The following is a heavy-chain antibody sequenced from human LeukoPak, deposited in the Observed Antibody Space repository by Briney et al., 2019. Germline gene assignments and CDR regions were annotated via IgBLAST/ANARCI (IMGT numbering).Heavy chain of an antibody. V-gene: IGHV4-34*01. CDR2: INHSGST. D-gene: IGHD6-6*01. CDR1: GGSFSGYY. J-gene: IGHJ4*02. CDR3: ARWSSSRGARDY. Sequence: SETLSLTCAVYGGSFSGYYRSWIRQPPGKGLEWIGEINHSGSTNYNPSLKSRVTISVDTSKNQFSLKLSSVTAADTAVYYCARWSSSRGARDYWGQGTLVTVSS.